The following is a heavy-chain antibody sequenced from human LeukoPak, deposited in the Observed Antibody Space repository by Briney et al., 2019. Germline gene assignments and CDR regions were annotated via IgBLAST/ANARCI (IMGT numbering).Heavy chain of an antibody. Sequence: GGSLRLSCAASGFTFSSYSMNWVRQAPGKGLEWVSSISSSSSYIYYADSVKGRFTISRDNAKNSLYLQMNSLRAEDTAVYYCARVLDLEWGNYDTSGYHDYWGRGTLVTVSS. J-gene: IGHJ4*02. D-gene: IGHD3-22*01. CDR1: GFTFSSYS. V-gene: IGHV3-21*01. CDR2: ISSSSSYI. CDR3: ARVLDLEWGNYDTSGYHDY.